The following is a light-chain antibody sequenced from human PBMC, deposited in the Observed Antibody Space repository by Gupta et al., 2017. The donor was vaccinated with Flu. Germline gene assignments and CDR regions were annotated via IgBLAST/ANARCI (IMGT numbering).Light chain of an antibody. V-gene: IGKV1-33*01. Sequence: DIQMTQSPSSLSASVGDRVTITCQASQEISNYLNWYQQKPGKAPKLLIYDASKSDTGLPSRFSRSAYAAYFTFIISMRPPDDIVKYYSQQDDNLPITFGQGTXMDIK. CDR3: QQDDNLPIT. J-gene: IGKJ5*01. CDR2: DAS. CDR1: QEISNY.